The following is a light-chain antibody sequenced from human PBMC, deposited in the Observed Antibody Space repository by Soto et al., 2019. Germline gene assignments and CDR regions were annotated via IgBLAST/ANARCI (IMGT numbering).Light chain of an antibody. CDR3: QQYTNWHWT. CDR1: QSVAGN. CDR2: DAS. V-gene: IGKV3-15*01. J-gene: IGKJ1*01. Sequence: EIVMTQSPATLSVSPGERATLSCRASQSVAGNLARYQQKPGQAPRLLIYDASTRATGIPARFSGSGSGTEFTVTISSVQSEDFAVYYCQQYTNWHWTFGQGTKVEIK.